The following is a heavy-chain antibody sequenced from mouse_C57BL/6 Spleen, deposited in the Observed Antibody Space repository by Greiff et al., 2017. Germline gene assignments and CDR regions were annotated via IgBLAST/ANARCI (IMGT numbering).Heavy chain of an antibody. CDR1: GFTFSDYG. J-gene: IGHJ3*01. D-gene: IGHD2-2*01. V-gene: IGHV5-17*01. Sequence: EVKLVESGGGLVKPGGSLKLSCAASGFTFSDYGMHWVRQAPEKGLEWVAYISSGRSTIYYADTVKGRFTISRDNAKNTLFLQMTSLRSEVTAMYYGARAHYGCDGEAWFAYWGQGTLVTVSA. CDR3: ARAHYGCDGEAWFAY. CDR2: ISSGRSTI.